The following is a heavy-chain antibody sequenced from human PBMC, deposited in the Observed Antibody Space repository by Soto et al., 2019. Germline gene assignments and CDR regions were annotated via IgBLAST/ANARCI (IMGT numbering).Heavy chain of an antibody. J-gene: IGHJ4*02. D-gene: IGHD6-19*01. V-gene: IGHV6-1*01. CDR2: TYYRSNWYT. CDR1: GDSVSSTSTA. CDR3: ARGSYYSGWV. Sequence: SQTLSLTCAISGDSVSSTSTAWSWIRQSPSRGLEWLGGTYYRSNWYTDYAVSVKSRITISPDTSKNQFSLQLNSVTPEDTAVYYCARGSYYSGWVWGQGTLVTVSS.